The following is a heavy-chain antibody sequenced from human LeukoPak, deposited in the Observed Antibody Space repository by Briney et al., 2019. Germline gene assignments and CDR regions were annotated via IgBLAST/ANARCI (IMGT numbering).Heavy chain of an antibody. Sequence: SETLSLTCAVYGGTFSGYYWSWIRQPPGKRLEWVGESNDSGGPNYNPSLKSRVTISADKSNNQVSLKLTSVTAADTAVYYCARSGGYCGSTTCHVKYFDLWGRGTLVTVSS. V-gene: IGHV4-34*01. J-gene: IGHJ2*01. D-gene: IGHD2-2*01. CDR3: ARSGGYCGSTTCHVKYFDL. CDR1: GGTFSGYY. CDR2: SNDSGGP.